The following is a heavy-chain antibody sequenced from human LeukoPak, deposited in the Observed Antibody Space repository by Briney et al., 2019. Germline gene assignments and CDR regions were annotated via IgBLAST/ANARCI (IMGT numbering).Heavy chain of an antibody. CDR3: ASAPLTGTTPSYSDY. D-gene: IGHD1-20*01. V-gene: IGHV3-21*01. CDR1: GFSFSTYS. J-gene: IGHJ4*02. Sequence: GGSLRLSCAASGFSFSTYSMNWVRQAPGKGLEWVSSISSGGGYIYYADSVKGRFTISRDNTKNSLYLQMNSLRAEDTAVFYCASAPLTGTTPSYSDYWGQGNMVTVSS. CDR2: ISSGGGYI.